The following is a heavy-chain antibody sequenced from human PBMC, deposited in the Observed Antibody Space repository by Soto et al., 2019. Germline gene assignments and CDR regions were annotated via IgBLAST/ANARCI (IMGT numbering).Heavy chain of an antibody. Sequence: PSVKVSCKASGGTLSSYAISWVRQAPGQGLGWMGGIIPIFGTANYAQKFQGRVTITADKSTSTAYMELSSLRSEDTAVYYCASLPTGPGYYYGMDVWGQGTTVTSP. CDR2: IIPIFGTA. J-gene: IGHJ6*02. CDR1: GGTLSSYA. D-gene: IGHD1-1*01. V-gene: IGHV1-69*06. CDR3: ASLPTGPGYYYGMDV.